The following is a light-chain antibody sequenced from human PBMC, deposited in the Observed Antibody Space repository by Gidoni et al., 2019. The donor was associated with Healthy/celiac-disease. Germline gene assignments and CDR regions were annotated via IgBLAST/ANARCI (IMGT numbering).Light chain of an antibody. V-gene: IGKV3-15*01. CDR1: QSVSST. Sequence: EILMTQSPATLSVSPGERATLSCSASQSVSSTLAWYQQKPGQAPRLLIYGESTRATGIPARFSGSGSGTEFTLTISSLQSEDFAVYYCQKYNNWPPLTFGGGTKVEIK. CDR3: QKYNNWPPLT. CDR2: GES. J-gene: IGKJ4*01.